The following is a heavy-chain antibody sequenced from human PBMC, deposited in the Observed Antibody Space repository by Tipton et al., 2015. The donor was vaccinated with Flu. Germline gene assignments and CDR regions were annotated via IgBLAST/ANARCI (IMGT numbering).Heavy chain of an antibody. V-gene: IGHV3-30*18. CDR2: ISYDGSNK. D-gene: IGHD6-13*01. Sequence: SLRLSCAASGFTFSSYGMHWVRQAPGKGLEWVAVISYDGSNKYYADSVKGRFTISRDNSKNTLYLQMNSLRAEDTAVYYCAKDRGLRSSSWYYFDYWGQGTLVTVSS. J-gene: IGHJ4*02. CDR1: GFTFSSYG. CDR3: AKDRGLRSSSWYYFDY.